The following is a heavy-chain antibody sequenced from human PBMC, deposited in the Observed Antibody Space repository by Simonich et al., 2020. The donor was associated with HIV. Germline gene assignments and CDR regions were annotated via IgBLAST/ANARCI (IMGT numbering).Heavy chain of an antibody. Sequence: QVQLQQWGAGLLKPSETLSLTCAVFGGSFSGYYWTWIRQPPGKGLEWIGEIHHRGSTNYNPSLKSRVTISVDTSKNQFSLKLRFVTAADTAVYYCARREGFWFDPWGQGALVLVSS. V-gene: IGHV4-34*01. CDR1: GGSFSGYY. J-gene: IGHJ5*02. CDR3: ARREGFWFDP. CDR2: IHHRGST.